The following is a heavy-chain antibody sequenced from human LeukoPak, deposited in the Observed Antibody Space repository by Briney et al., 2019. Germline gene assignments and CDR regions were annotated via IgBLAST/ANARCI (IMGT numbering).Heavy chain of an antibody. CDR3: ARGHPHGWELYLDY. Sequence: QSGGSLRLSCAASGFTFSSYAMSWVRQAPGKGLEWVSAISGSGGSTYYADSVKGRFTVSRDSSENTLYLQMNSLRVEDTAVYYCARGHPHGWELYLDYWARELWSPSP. V-gene: IGHV3-23*01. D-gene: IGHD4-23*01. CDR2: ISGSGGST. CDR1: GFTFSSYA. J-gene: IGHJ4*02.